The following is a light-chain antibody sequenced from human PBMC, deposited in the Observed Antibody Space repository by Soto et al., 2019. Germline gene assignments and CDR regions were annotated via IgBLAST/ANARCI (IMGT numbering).Light chain of an antibody. Sequence: EIVMTQSPATLSVSPGERVTLSCRASQSVASSLAWYQQKPGQSPRLLIYGATTRASNIAARFSGGGSGTEFTLTISSLQSEDSALYYCQQYYNWPSGTLGQGTRLEVK. CDR1: QSVASS. J-gene: IGKJ5*01. CDR3: QQYYNWPSGT. CDR2: GAT. V-gene: IGKV3-15*01.